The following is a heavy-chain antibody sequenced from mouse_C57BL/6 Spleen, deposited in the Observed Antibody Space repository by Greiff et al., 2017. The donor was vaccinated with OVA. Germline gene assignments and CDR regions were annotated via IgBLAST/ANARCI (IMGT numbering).Heavy chain of an antibody. CDR1: GYAFTNYL. J-gene: IGHJ2*01. Sequence: QVQLQQSGAELVRPGTSVKVSCKASGYAFTNYLIEWVKQRPGQGLEWIGVINPGSGGTNYNEKFKGKATLTADKSSSTAYMQLSSLTSEDSAVYFCARSFITTVVGRYFDYWGQGTTLTVSS. D-gene: IGHD1-1*01. CDR3: ARSFITTVVGRYFDY. V-gene: IGHV1-54*01. CDR2: INPGSGGT.